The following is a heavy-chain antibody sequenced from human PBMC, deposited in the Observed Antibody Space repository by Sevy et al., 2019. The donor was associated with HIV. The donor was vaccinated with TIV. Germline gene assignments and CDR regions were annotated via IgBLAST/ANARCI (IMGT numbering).Heavy chain of an antibody. D-gene: IGHD3-16*02. J-gene: IGHJ4*02. V-gene: IGHV4-34*01. Sequence: SETLSLTCAVYGGSFSGYYWTFFRQPPGKGLEWIGEITHSENTNSNPSLKSRVTISVDTSKNQFSLKLTSVTAADTAVYFCARGRYDKYVCASYRPTYFDYWGQGSLVTVSS. CDR2: ITHSENT. CDR3: ARGRYDKYVCASYRPTYFDY. CDR1: GGSFSGYY.